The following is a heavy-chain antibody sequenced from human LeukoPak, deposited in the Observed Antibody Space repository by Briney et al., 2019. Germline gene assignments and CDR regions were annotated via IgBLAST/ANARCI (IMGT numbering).Heavy chain of an antibody. CDR2: ISSSSSYI. J-gene: IGHJ2*01. CDR1: GFTFGSYS. Sequence: GGSLRLSCAASGFTFGSYSMNWVRQARGKGLEWVSSISSSSSYIYYADSVKGRFTISRDNAKNSLYLQMNSLRAEDTAVYYCARDNDYYDSSDFSPWYFDLWGRGTLVTVSS. D-gene: IGHD3-22*01. V-gene: IGHV3-21*01. CDR3: ARDNDYYDSSDFSPWYFDL.